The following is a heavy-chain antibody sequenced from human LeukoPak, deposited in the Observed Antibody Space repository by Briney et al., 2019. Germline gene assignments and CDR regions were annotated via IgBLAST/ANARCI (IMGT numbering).Heavy chain of an antibody. Sequence: GGSLRLSCAASGFTFDDYAMHGVRQAPGKGLEWVSGISWNSGSIGYADSVKGRFTISRDNAKNSLYLQMNSLRAEDTAVYYCARDALYCDFWSGYYIFDYWGQGTLVTVSP. V-gene: IGHV3-9*01. D-gene: IGHD3-3*01. CDR2: ISWNSGSI. J-gene: IGHJ4*02. CDR1: GFTFDDYA. CDR3: ARDALYCDFWSGYYIFDY.